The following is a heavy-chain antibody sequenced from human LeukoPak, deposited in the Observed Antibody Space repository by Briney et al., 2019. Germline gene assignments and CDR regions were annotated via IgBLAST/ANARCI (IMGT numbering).Heavy chain of an antibody. D-gene: IGHD3-10*01. Sequence: SLNVSCKASGCTLSSYAISWLLQAPRQGLEWMGRIIPIFGTANYAQKFQGRVTITTDESTSTAYMELSSLRSEDTAVYYCASRARLGSSLPGVDYWGQGTLVTVSS. CDR1: GCTLSSYA. CDR2: IIPIFGTA. V-gene: IGHV1-69*05. CDR3: ASRARLGSSLPGVDY. J-gene: IGHJ4*02.